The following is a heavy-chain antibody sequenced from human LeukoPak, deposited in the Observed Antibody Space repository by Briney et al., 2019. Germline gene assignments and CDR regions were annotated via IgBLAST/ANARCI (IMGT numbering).Heavy chain of an antibody. CDR1: GGSFSVYY. Sequence: SETLSLTCAVYGGSFSVYYWSWIRQPPGKGLEWIGEINHSGSTNYNPSLKSRVTISVDTSKNQFSLKLTSVTAADTAVYYCARRRRGRTYYFDYWGQGTLVTVSS. J-gene: IGHJ4*02. V-gene: IGHV4-34*01. CDR2: INHSGST. D-gene: IGHD1-14*01. CDR3: ARRRRGRTYYFDY.